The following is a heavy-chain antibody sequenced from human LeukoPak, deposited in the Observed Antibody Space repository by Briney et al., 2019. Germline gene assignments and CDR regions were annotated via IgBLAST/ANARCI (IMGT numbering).Heavy chain of an antibody. CDR3: ARVGAAAGNMGYYYMDV. D-gene: IGHD6-13*01. J-gene: IGHJ6*03. CDR1: GGSISSYY. CDR2: IYYSGST. Sequence: SETLSLTCTVSGGSISSYYWSWIRQPPGKGLEWIGYIYYSGSTNYNPSLKSRVTISVDTSKNQFSLKLSSVTAADTAVYYCARVGAAAGNMGYYYMDVWGKGTTVTISS. V-gene: IGHV4-59*01.